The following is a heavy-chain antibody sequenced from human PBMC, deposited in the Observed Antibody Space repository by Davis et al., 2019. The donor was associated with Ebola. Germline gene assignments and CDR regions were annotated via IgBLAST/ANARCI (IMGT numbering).Heavy chain of an antibody. J-gene: IGHJ5*02. Sequence: AASVKVSCKASEYSFTSYDINWVRQATGQGLEWMGWMNPNSGNTYYAQKFQGRVTMTRNTSTNTAYMELSGLTSEDTTVYYCARGITMVRALDWFDPWGQGTLVTVSS. V-gene: IGHV1-8*01. CDR3: ARGITMVRALDWFDP. CDR2: MNPNSGNT. CDR1: EYSFTSYD. D-gene: IGHD3-10*01.